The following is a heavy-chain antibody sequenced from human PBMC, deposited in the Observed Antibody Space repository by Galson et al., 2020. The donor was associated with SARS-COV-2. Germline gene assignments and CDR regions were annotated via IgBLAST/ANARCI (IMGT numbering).Heavy chain of an antibody. CDR1: GGTFGSYA. Sequence: SVKVSCKASGGTFGSYAINWVRQARGHGFEWVGGIIPVLGTTHYAQSFQDRVTITADDFTTTAYMELSSLRYEDTAVYYCARGPDSYKNYYYYGFDVWGQGTTVTVSS. V-gene: IGHV1-69*13. CDR2: IIPVLGTT. CDR3: ARGPDSYKNYYYYGFDV. J-gene: IGHJ6*02. D-gene: IGHD3-10*01.